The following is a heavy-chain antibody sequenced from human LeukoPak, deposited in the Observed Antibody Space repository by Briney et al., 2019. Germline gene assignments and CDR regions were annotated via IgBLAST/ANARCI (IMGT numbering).Heavy chain of an antibody. D-gene: IGHD5-24*01. CDR2: ISGSGGST. CDR1: GFTFSSYA. CDR3: AKDPRVGSRVATPRH. J-gene: IGHJ4*02. Sequence: GGSLRLSCAASGFTFSSYAMSWVRQAPGKGLEWVSAISGSGGSTYYADSVKGRFTISRDNSKSTLFLQMNSLRAEDTAVYYCAKDPRVGSRVATPRHWGQGTLVTVSS. V-gene: IGHV3-23*01.